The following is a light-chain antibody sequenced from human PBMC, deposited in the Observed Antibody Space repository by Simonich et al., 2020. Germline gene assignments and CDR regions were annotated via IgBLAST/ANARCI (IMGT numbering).Light chain of an antibody. Sequence: DIVMTQSPDSLAVSLGERATINCKSSQSVLYSSNNKNYLAWYQQKPGQPPKLLIYWDATRESGGPVRFSGSGSGTYFTLTISSLQAEDVAVYYCQQYYSTPYTFGQGTKLEIK. V-gene: IGKV4-1*01. CDR3: QQYYSTPYT. J-gene: IGKJ2*01. CDR2: WDA. CDR1: QSVLYSSNNKNY.